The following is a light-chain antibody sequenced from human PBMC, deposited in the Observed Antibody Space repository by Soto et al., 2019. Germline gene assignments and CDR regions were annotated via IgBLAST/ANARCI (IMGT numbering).Light chain of an antibody. V-gene: IGLV2-14*03. CDR3: GSYTNGGFV. Sequence: TQPASLSGSSGQSITLSCTGTRRDIGGNNYVSWYQQHPGKAPELIIYDVSDRPSGVSNRFSGSKSGNTASLTISGLQTEDEADYYCGSYTNGGFVFGTGTKVTVL. CDR2: DVS. CDR1: RRDIGGNNY. J-gene: IGLJ1*01.